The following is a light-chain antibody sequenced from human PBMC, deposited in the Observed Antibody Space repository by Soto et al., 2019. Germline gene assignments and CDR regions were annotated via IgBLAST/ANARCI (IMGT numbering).Light chain of an antibody. V-gene: IGLV4-69*01. CDR1: SGHSSYA. CDR3: QTGGTAVV. Sequence: QLVLTQSPSASASLGASVKLTCTLSSGHSSYAIAWPQQQPEKGPRYLMKLNSDGSHSKGDGIPDRFSGSSSGAERYLTISSLQSEDEADYYCQTGGTAVVFGGGTKLTVL. J-gene: IGLJ2*01. CDR2: LNSDGSH.